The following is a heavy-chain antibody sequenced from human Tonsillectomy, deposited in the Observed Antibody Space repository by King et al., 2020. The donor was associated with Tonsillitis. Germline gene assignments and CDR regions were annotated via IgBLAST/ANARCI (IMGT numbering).Heavy chain of an antibody. CDR3: ATDRGPDYDILTGDRHYYHGMDV. CDR1: GYTLTELS. CDR2: FDPEDGET. V-gene: IGHV1-24*01. Sequence: QLVQSGAEVKKPGASVKVSCKVSGYTLTELSMHWVRQAPGKGLEWMGGFDPEDGETIYAQKFQGRVTMTEDTSTDTAYMELSSLRSEDTAVYYCATDRGPDYDILTGDRHYYHGMDVWGQGTTVTVSS. J-gene: IGHJ6*02. D-gene: IGHD3-9*01.